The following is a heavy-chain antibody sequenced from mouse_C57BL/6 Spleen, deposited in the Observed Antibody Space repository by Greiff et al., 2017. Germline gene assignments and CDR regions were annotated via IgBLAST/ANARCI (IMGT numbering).Heavy chain of an antibody. CDR1: GYTFTSYW. V-gene: IGHV1-61*01. J-gene: IGHJ4*01. CDR3: AKMAYYSNYEGAMDY. Sequence: QVQLQQPGAELVRPGSSVKLSCKASGYTFTSYWMDWVKQRPGQGLEWIGNIYPSDSETHYNQKFKDKATVTVDKSSNTAYMQLSSLTSEDSAVDYWAKMAYYSNYEGAMDYWGQGTSVTVSS. CDR2: IYPSDSET. D-gene: IGHD2-5*01.